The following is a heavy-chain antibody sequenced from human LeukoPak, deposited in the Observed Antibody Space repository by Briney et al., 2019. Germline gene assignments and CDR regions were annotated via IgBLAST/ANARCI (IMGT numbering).Heavy chain of an antibody. Sequence: QPGGSLRLSCAASELTFSSYWMAWVRQAPGRGLEWVANMNQDGRQKYYVDSVKGRFTISRDNAENSLYLQMNSLRAEDTAVYYCATYCSSTSCYSFDYWGQGTLVTVSS. J-gene: IGHJ4*02. CDR2: MNQDGRQK. CDR3: ATYCSSTSCYSFDY. CDR1: ELTFSSYW. V-gene: IGHV3-7*01. D-gene: IGHD2-2*01.